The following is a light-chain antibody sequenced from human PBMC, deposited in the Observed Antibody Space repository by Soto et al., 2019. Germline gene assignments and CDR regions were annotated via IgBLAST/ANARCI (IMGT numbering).Light chain of an antibody. CDR3: QQYNNWPRT. V-gene: IGKV3-15*01. CDR2: AAS. CDR1: QSISIN. Sequence: EIVMTQSPATLSVSPGERAILSCRASQSISINLAWYQQKPGQAPRLLIYAASNRATGVPARFSGSGSGTDFTLTISSLQSEDFAVYYCQQYNNWPRTFGQGTKVDIK. J-gene: IGKJ1*01.